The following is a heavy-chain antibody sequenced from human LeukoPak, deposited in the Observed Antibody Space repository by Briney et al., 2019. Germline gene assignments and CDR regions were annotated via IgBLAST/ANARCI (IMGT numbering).Heavy chain of an antibody. Sequence: QAGGSLRLSCAASGFTVSSNYMSWVRQAPGKGLEWVSVIYSGGSTYYADSVKGRFTISRDNSKNTLYLQMNSLRAEDTAVYYCASNGRRGYSGYDSTLDYWGQGTLVTVSS. CDR3: ASNGRRGYSGYDSTLDY. D-gene: IGHD5-12*01. J-gene: IGHJ4*02. V-gene: IGHV3-53*01. CDR2: IYSGGST. CDR1: GFTVSSNY.